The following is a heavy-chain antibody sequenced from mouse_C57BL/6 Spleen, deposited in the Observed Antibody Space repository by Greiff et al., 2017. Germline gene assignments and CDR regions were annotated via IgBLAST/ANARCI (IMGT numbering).Heavy chain of an antibody. J-gene: IGHJ1*03. CDR2: ISSGGDYI. CDR1: GFTFSSYA. CDR3: TRDRGDGISWYCEV. Sequence: DVHLVESGEGLVKPGGSLKLSCAASGFTFSSYAMSWVRQTPEKRLEWVAYISSGGDYIYYADPVKGRFTIARDNARNTLYLQMSSRKSEDTAMYYCTRDRGDGISWYCEVGGTGTTVTVSS. V-gene: IGHV5-9-1*02. D-gene: IGHD1-1*01.